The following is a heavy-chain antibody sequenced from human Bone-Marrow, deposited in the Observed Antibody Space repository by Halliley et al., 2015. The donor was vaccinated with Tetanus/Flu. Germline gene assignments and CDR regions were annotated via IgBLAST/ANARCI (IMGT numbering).Heavy chain of an antibody. Sequence: LGGMGTIFPEDSETRYSPAFQGQGTISADKSTSTAYLQGSSLKASDTAIYYCARHVVMKSPNDYWGQGTLVTVSS. V-gene: IGHV5-51*01. J-gene: IGHJ4*02. CDR2: IFPEDSET. D-gene: IGHD2-21*01. CDR3: ARHVVMKSPNDY.